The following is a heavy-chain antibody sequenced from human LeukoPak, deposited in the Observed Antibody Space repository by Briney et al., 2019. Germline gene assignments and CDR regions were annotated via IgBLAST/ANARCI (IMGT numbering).Heavy chain of an antibody. Sequence: ASVKVSCKASGYTFNSFGISWVRQAPGQGLEWMGWISAYNGNTHHPEKLQGRLTMTTDTPTSTAYMELRSLRSDDAAIYYCARDTVMMVGSYYYGKDVWGQGTTVTVSS. CDR2: ISAYNGNT. CDR1: GYTFNSFG. V-gene: IGHV1-18*01. J-gene: IGHJ6*02. D-gene: IGHD2-15*01. CDR3: ARDTVMMVGSYYYGKDV.